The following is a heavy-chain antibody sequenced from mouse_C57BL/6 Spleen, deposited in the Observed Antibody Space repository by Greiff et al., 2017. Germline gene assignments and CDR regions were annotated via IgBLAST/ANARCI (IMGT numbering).Heavy chain of an antibody. Sequence: EVKLMESGEGLVKPGGSLKLSCAASGFTFSSYAMSWVRQTPEKRLEWVAYISSGGDYIYYADTVKGRFTISRDNARNTLYLQMSSLKSEDTAMYYCTSIYDSIYAMDYWGQGTSVTVSS. CDR1: GFTFSSYA. V-gene: IGHV5-9-1*02. J-gene: IGHJ4*01. CDR3: TSIYDSIYAMDY. D-gene: IGHD1-1*01. CDR2: ISSGGDYI.